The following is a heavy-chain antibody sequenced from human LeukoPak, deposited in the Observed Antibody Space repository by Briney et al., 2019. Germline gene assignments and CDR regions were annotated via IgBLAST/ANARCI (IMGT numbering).Heavy chain of an antibody. CDR1: GFTFSDYY. Sequence: PGGSLRLSCAASGFTFSDYYMSWIRQAPGKGLEWASYISSSGSTIYYADSVKGRFTISRDNAKNSLYLQMNSLRAEDTAVYYCASSPRGYSGYGTNFDYWGQGTLVTVSS. J-gene: IGHJ4*02. CDR3: ASSPRGYSGYGTNFDY. D-gene: IGHD5-12*01. V-gene: IGHV3-11*01. CDR2: ISSSGSTI.